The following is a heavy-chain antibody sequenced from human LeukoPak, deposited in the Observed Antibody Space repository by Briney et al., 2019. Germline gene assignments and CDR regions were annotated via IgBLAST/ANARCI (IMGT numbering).Heavy chain of an antibody. CDR2: INAGSGNT. J-gene: IGHJ4*02. CDR3: ASLIRSSWYSY. V-gene: IGHV1-3*01. D-gene: IGHD6-13*01. CDR1: GYTFTSYA. Sequence: ASVKVSCKASGYTFTSYAMHWVRQSPGQRLEWMGWINAGSGNTKYSQKFQGRVTITRDTSASTAYMELSSLRSEDTAVYYCASLIRSSWYSYWGQGTLVTVSS.